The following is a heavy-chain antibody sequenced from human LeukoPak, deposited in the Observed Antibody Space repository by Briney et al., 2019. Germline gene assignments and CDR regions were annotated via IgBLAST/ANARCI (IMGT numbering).Heavy chain of an antibody. J-gene: IGHJ6*02. V-gene: IGHV3-21*01. D-gene: IGHD3-3*01. CDR1: GFTFSTDS. CDR2: ISGSSDYI. CDR3: ARVLFGYYGVDV. Sequence: GGSLRLSCAASGFTFSTDSMNWVRQAPGKGLEWVSSISGSSDYIFYADSVKGRFTMSRDNAKNSLYLQMNSLRAEDTAVYYCARVLFGYYGVDVWGQGTTVTVSS.